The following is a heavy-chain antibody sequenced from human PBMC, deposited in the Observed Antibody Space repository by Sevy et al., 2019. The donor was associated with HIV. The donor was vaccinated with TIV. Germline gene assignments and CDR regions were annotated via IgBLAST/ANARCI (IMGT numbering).Heavy chain of an antibody. J-gene: IGHJ4*02. Sequence: GGSLRLSCAASGFTFSSFAMHWVRQAPGKGLEWVAVISYDGSSKYYPDSVKGRFTISRDNAKNTLYLQMNRLRPEDTAVYFCAILGDDCVSTICDGMGSLSFDFWGQGTLVTVSS. V-gene: IGHV3-30-3*01. D-gene: IGHD2-2*01. CDR2: ISYDGSSK. CDR1: GFTFSSFA. CDR3: AILGDDCVSTICDGMGSLSFDF.